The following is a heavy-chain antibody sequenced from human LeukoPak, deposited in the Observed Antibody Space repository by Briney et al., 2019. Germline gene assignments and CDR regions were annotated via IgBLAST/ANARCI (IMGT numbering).Heavy chain of an antibody. CDR3: ARGRLLWFGDIIAGGWFDP. CDR1: GGSISSGSYY. CDR2: IYTSGST. Sequence: SETLSLTCTVSGGSISSGSYYWSWIRQPAGKGLEWIGRIYTSGSTNYNPSLKSRVTISVDTSKNQFSLKLSSVTAADTAVYYCARGRLLWFGDIIAGGWFDPWGQGTQVTVSS. J-gene: IGHJ5*02. D-gene: IGHD3-10*01. V-gene: IGHV4-61*02.